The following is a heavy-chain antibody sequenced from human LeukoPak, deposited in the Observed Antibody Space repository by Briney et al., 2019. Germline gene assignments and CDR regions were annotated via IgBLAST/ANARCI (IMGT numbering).Heavy chain of an antibody. CDR1: GFTFSSYW. CDR2: IKTDGSST. Sequence: PGGSLRLSRAVSGFTFSSYWMHWVRQAPGKGLVWVSRIKTDGSSTSYADSVKGRFTISRDNAKNMLYLQMNSLRAEDTAVYYCARRSIWGQGTLVTVSS. CDR3: ARRSI. J-gene: IGHJ4*02. V-gene: IGHV3-74*01.